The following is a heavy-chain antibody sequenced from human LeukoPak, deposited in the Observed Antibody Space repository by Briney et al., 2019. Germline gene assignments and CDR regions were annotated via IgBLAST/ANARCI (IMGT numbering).Heavy chain of an antibody. CDR2: IKQDGSEK. Sequence: GGSLRLSCAASGFTFSSYWMSWVRQAPGKGLEWVANIKQDGSEKYYVDSVKGRFTISRDNSKNSLYLQMNSLRTEDTALYYCAKDSGLAAAGAADYWGQGTLVTVSS. V-gene: IGHV3-7*03. J-gene: IGHJ4*02. CDR1: GFTFSSYW. D-gene: IGHD6-13*01. CDR3: AKDSGLAAAGAADY.